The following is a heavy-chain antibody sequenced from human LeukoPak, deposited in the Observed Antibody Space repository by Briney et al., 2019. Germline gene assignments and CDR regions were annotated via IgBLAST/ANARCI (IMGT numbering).Heavy chain of an antibody. CDR1: GFTFNDFS. CDR2: FGRKGTTH. D-gene: IGHD6-19*01. Sequence: GGSLRLSWVVAGFTFNDFSVHWVRQAPGEGLEWVCVFGRKGTTHRYSDSVWGRFTVSSDRRKTSLYLQLSGLRTEDTALYYCAKEHSSGWPNLQSWGRGTLVSVFS. CDR3: AKEHSSGWPNLQS. J-gene: IGHJ4*02. V-gene: IGHV3-43*01.